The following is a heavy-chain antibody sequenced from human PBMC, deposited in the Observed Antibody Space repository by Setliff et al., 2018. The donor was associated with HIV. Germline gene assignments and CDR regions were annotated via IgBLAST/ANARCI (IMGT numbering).Heavy chain of an antibody. J-gene: IGHJ1*01. D-gene: IGHD3-10*01. CDR1: GGSMRSSGYS. CDR2: IYYNGNA. Sequence: SETLSLTCAVSGGSMRSSGYSWTWIRQAPGKGLEWVGYIYYNGNAYYNPSLKSRVTISVDTSKNQFSLKLSSVTAADTAVYYCARDGGLWFGRHSYLQNWGQGTLVTVSS. V-gene: IGHV4-30-2*01. CDR3: ARDGGLWFGRHSYLQN.